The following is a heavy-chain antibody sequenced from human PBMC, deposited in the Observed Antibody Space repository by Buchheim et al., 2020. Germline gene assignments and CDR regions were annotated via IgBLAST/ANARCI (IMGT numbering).Heavy chain of an antibody. D-gene: IGHD6-13*01. V-gene: IGHV3-23*01. CDR2: ISESGGNT. Sequence: EVQLLESGGGSLQPGRSLRLSCAVSGFTFSSYGMSWVRQAPGKGLEWVSRISESGGNTYYADSVKGRFTISRANSKNTPYLQMNSLRVEDTAVYYCAKDRDYSRPPYGFDYWGQGTL. CDR3: AKDRDYSRPPYGFDY. J-gene: IGHJ4*02. CDR1: GFTFSSYG.